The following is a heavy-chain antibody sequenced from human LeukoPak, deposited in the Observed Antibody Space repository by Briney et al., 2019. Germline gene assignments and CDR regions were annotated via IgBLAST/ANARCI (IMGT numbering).Heavy chain of an antibody. J-gene: IGHJ3*02. Sequence: PSETLSLTCTVSGASITSYFWTWIRQPPGKGLDWIAYISYSGNTNYNPSLKSRVTISIDTSKNQSSLKLTSATAADTAMYYCARADCGDHGTTFDIWGQGTMVTVSS. V-gene: IGHV4-59*01. D-gene: IGHD4-17*01. CDR3: ARADCGDHGTTFDI. CDR1: GASITSYF. CDR2: ISYSGNT.